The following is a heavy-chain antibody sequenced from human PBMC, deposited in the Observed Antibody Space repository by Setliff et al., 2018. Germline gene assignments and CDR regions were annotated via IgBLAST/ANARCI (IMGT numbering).Heavy chain of an antibody. V-gene: IGHV1-3*01. J-gene: IGHJ4*02. CDR2: IHGGNGKT. Sequence: ASVKVSCKASGYTFTNYGMNWVRQAPEQGLEWMGWIHGGNGKTQYSQNFQGRVSLTTDTSANTGYMELRTLKSEDTAVYYCARDDGGWNVFWGQGTVVTVSS. D-gene: IGHD1-1*01. CDR1: GYTFTNYG. CDR3: ARDDGGWNVF.